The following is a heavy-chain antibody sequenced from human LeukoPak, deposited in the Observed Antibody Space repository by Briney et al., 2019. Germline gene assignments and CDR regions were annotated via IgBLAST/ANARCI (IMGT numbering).Heavy chain of an antibody. CDR1: GASISNYY. CDR2: IYYNGNT. D-gene: IGHD4-17*01. Sequence: SETLSLTCTVSGASISNYYWSWIRQTPEKGLDWIGSIYYNGNTYYNPSVKSRVTMSVDTSKNQFSLKLTSMTAAETAVYYCARSATVTTGYFDYWGQGALVTVSS. J-gene: IGHJ4*02. V-gene: IGHV4-59*04. CDR3: ARSATVTTGYFDY.